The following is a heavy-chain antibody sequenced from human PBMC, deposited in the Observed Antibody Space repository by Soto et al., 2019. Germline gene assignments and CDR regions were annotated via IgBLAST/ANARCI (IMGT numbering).Heavy chain of an antibody. CDR2: ISSSSSTI. J-gene: IGHJ3*02. Sequence: GESLKISCAASGFTFSSYSMNWVRQAPGKGLEWVSYISSSSSTIYYADSVKGRFTISRDNAKNSLYLQMNSLRAEDTAVYYCARIFSTVVTDAFDIWGQGTMVTVSS. D-gene: IGHD2-15*01. V-gene: IGHV3-48*04. CDR3: ARIFSTVVTDAFDI. CDR1: GFTFSSYS.